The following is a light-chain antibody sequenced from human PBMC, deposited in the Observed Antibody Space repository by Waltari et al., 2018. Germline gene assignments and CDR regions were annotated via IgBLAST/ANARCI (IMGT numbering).Light chain of an antibody. CDR2: DVS. Sequence: QSALTQPASVSGSPGQPITISCTGTSSDVGGYNHVSWYQQHPGKAPKLMIYDVSNRPSGVSNRFSGSKSGNTASLTISGLQAEDEADYYCSSYTSSSLVFGGGTKLTVL. CDR1: SSDVGGYNH. V-gene: IGLV2-14*01. CDR3: SSYTSSSLV. J-gene: IGLJ2*01.